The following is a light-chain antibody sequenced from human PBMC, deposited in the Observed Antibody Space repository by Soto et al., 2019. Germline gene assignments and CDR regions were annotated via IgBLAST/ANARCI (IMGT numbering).Light chain of an antibody. CDR2: TAS. V-gene: IGKV1-39*01. CDR3: RHSFSSHWT. CDR1: QNIRTY. J-gene: IGKJ1*01. Sequence: DIQMTQSPSSLSASVGDRVTFTCRASQNIRTYLNWYQHKPGKAPDILIYTASSLRSGVPSRFSGSGSWTDFTLTISSLEPEEFATYFCRHSFSSHWTFGQGIKVEIK.